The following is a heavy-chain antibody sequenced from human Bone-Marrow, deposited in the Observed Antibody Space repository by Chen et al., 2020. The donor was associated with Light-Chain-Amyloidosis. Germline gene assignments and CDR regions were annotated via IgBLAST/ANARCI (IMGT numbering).Heavy chain of an antibody. CDR1: GFTVFNNY. CDR2: MYSGGST. V-gene: IGHV3-53*01. J-gene: IGHJ4*02. D-gene: IGHD5-12*01. Sequence: EVQLVESGGGLIQPGGSLRLSCVASGFTVFNNYMSWVRLAPGRGLEWVSIMYSGGSTYYADSVKGRFIISRDNFKNTLYLHMNSLRAEDTAMYYCARSDPLYSYSYYFDYWGQGTLVTVSS. CDR3: ARSDPLYSYSYYFDY.